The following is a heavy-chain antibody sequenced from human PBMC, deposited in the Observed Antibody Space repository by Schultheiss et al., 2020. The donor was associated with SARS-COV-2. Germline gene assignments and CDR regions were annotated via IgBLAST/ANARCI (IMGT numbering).Heavy chain of an antibody. CDR1: GFTFSTYA. J-gene: IGHJ4*02. CDR3: ARDQSLDY. Sequence: GGSLRLSCAASGFTFSTYAMNWVRQAPGKGLEWVSDIGGSGGSTYYADSVKGRFTISRDNDKNSLYLQMNSLRAEDTAVYYCARDQSLDYWGQGTLVTVSS. CDR2: IGGSGGST. V-gene: IGHV3-23*01.